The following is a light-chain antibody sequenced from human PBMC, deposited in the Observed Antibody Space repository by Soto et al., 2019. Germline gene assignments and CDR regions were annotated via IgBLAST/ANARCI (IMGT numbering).Light chain of an antibody. CDR1: SSDVGTTNY. V-gene: IGLV2-14*01. CDR3: NSYTSSGTVV. Sequence: QSALTQPASVSGWPGQSITIYCTGTSSDVGTTNYVCWYQLSPGKPPKLLIYDVDRPSGVSHRFSGSKSGNTASLTISGLQDEDEADYYCNSYTSSGTVVFGGGTKLTVL. J-gene: IGLJ3*02. CDR2: DV.